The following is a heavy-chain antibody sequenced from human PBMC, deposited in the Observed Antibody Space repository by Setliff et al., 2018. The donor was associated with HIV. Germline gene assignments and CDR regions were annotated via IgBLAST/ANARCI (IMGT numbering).Heavy chain of an antibody. J-gene: IGHJ4*02. CDR2: IYTSGST. D-gene: IGHD3-3*01. CDR3: ARTTLTIFGVVIPDY. Sequence: SETLSLTCAVSGYSVSRVYYWSRIRQPAGKGLEWIGRIYTSGSTNYNPSLKSRVTISVDTSKNQFSLKLSSVTAADTAVYYCARTTLTIFGVVIPDYWGQGTLVTVSS. CDR1: GYSVSRVYY. V-gene: IGHV4-61*02.